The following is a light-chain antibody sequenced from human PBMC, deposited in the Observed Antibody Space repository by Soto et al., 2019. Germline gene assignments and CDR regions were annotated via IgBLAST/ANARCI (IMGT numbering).Light chain of an antibody. CDR1: QNINSN. J-gene: IGKJ4*01. CDR3: QQYKDWPPLT. Sequence: EILMTQSPLTLSVSPGEGATLSCRASQNINSNLAGYQQRPGQAPRVLIYGASSRASGIPDRFSGSGSGTDFTLTIHRLEPDDFAVYYCQQYKDWPPLTFGGGTSVESK. CDR2: GAS. V-gene: IGKV3D-15*01.